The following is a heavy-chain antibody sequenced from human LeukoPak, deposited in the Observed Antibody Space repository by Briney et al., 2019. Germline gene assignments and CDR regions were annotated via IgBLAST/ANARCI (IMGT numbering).Heavy chain of an antibody. CDR2: ISSDGVST. CDR1: GFSFSNYA. CDR3: AKNRNSGSYHDAFDI. Sequence: PRGSLRLSCSTSGFSFSNYAMHWVRQAPGKGLQYVSAISSDGVSTYYADSVKGRFTISRDNSKNTLYLQMNSLRAEDTAVYYCAKNRNSGSYHDAFDIWGQGIMVTVSS. J-gene: IGHJ3*02. V-gene: IGHV3-64*04. D-gene: IGHD1-26*01.